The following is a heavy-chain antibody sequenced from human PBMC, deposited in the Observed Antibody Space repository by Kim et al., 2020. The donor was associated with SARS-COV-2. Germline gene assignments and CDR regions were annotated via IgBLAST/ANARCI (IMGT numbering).Heavy chain of an antibody. V-gene: IGHV3-30*18. CDR2: ISYDGSNK. Sequence: GGSLRLSCAASGFTFSSYGMHWVRQAPGKGLEWVAVISYDGSNKYYADSVKGRFTISRDNSKNTLYLQMNSLRAEDTAVYYCAKDLRGYGDLYFDYWGQG. CDR1: GFTFSSYG. CDR3: AKDLRGYGDLYFDY. J-gene: IGHJ4*02. D-gene: IGHD4-17*01.